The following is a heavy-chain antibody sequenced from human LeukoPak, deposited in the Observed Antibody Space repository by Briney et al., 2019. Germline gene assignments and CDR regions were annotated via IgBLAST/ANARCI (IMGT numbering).Heavy chain of an antibody. CDR3: ARGIEVPAALTYYYYYYMDV. Sequence: ESSETLSLTCAVYGGSFSGYYWSWIRQPPGKGLEWIGEINHSGSTNYNPSLKSRVTISVDTSKNQFSLKLSSVTAADTAVYYCARGIEVPAALTYYYYYYMDVWGKGTTVTVSS. V-gene: IGHV4-34*01. D-gene: IGHD2-2*01. J-gene: IGHJ6*03. CDR2: INHSGST. CDR1: GGSFSGYY.